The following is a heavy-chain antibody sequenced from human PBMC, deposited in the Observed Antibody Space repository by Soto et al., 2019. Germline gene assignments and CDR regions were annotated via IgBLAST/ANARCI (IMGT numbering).Heavy chain of an antibody. D-gene: IGHD1-7*01. Sequence: LRLSCAASGFSFSRYAMTWVRRAPGKGLEWVSGINTNGGLTYYADSVKGRFTISRDNSKNTLYLQMDSLRAEDTALYHCAKGAMQNFHNLDVWGQGTTVTVSS. V-gene: IGHV3-23*01. CDR3: AKGAMQNFHNLDV. CDR1: GFSFSRYA. CDR2: INTNGGLT. J-gene: IGHJ6*02.